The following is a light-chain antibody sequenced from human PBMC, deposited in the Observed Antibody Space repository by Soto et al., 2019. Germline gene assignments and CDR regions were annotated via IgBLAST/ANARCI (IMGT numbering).Light chain of an antibody. CDR1: QSVSSSY. CDR3: QQYGSFPYT. CDR2: GAS. Sequence: EIVLTQSPGTLSLSPGERATLSCRASQSVSSSYLAWYQQKPGQAPRLLIYGASSRATSIPDRFSGSGSGTDFTLTISRLAPEDFAVYYCQQYGSFPYTFGQGTKLEIK. V-gene: IGKV3-20*01. J-gene: IGKJ2*01.